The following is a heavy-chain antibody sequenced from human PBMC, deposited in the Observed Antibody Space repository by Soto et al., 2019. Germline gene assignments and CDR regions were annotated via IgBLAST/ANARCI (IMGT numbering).Heavy chain of an antibody. CDR3: ARTGLLGIAVAGTRGLAY. Sequence: ASVKVSCKASGYTFTSYYMHWVRQAPGQGLEWMGIINPSGGSTSYAQKFQGRVTMTRDTSTSTVYMELSSLRSEDTAVYYCARTGLLGIAVAGTRGLAYWGQGTLVTVSS. D-gene: IGHD6-19*01. CDR2: INPSGGST. CDR1: GYTFTSYY. J-gene: IGHJ4*02. V-gene: IGHV1-46*03.